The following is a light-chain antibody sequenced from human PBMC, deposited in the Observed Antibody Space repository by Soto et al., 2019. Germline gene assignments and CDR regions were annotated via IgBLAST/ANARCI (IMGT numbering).Light chain of an antibody. J-gene: IGLJ1*01. CDR2: DVS. V-gene: IGLV2-14*01. CDR1: GSDVGGYKY. Sequence: QSALTQPASVSGSPGQSITISCTGTGSDVGGYKYVSWYQQLPGKAPKLMIYDVSYRPSGVSDRFSGSKSGNTASPIISGLQAEDEADYYCSSYASSSPFVFGTGTKLTVL. CDR3: SSYASSSPFV.